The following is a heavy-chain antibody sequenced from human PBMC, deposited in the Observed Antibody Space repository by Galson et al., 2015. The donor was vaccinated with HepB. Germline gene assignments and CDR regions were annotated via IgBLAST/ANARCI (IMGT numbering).Heavy chain of an antibody. CDR1: EDTFTNNW. CDR3: ARQGRGPREGSFDL. D-gene: IGHD1-26*01. Sequence: QSGAEVKKPGESLKIPCKGSEDTFTNNWIGWVRQMPGKGLEWMGIIYPSDSDTRYSPSFQGQVIISVDKSINTAYLQWNSLKAADTAIYYCARQGRGPREGSFDLWGQGTRVTVSS. CDR2: IYPSDSDT. V-gene: IGHV5-51*01. J-gene: IGHJ3*01.